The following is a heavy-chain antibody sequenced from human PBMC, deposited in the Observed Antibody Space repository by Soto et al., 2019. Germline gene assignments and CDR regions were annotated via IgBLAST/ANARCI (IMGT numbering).Heavy chain of an antibody. CDR1: GFTFSSYW. CDR2: INSDGSST. V-gene: IGHV3-74*01. J-gene: IGHJ6*02. D-gene: IGHD3-3*01. Sequence: AGGSLRLSCAASGFTFSSYWMHWVRQAPGKGLVWVSRINSDGSSTSYADSVKGRFTISRDNAKNSLYLQMNSLRAEDTAVYYCARDPEGRDYDFWSGPPGGMDVWGQGTTVTVSS. CDR3: ARDPEGRDYDFWSGPPGGMDV.